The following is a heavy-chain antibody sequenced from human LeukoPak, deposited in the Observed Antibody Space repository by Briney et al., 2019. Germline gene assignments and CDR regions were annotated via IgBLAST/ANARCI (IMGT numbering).Heavy chain of an antibody. CDR2: ISSSSSTI. CDR3: ARDRESGSYFFDY. D-gene: IGHD1-26*01. Sequence: GGSLTLSCAASGFTFSSYSMSWVCQAPGKGLEWVSSISSSSSTIYYADSVKGRFTISRDNAKNSLYLQMNSLRAEDTAVYYCARDRESGSYFFDYWGQGTLVTVSS. V-gene: IGHV3-48*04. J-gene: IGHJ4*02. CDR1: GFTFSSYS.